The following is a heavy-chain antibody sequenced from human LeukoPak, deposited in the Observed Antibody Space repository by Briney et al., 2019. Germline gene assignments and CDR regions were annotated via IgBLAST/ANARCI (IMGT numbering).Heavy chain of an antibody. Sequence: PGASVKVSCKASGYTFTDYHMHWVRQAPGQGLEWMGRINPNSGGTNYAQKFQGRVIMTRDTSISTAYMELSRLRSDDTAVYYCARVLDRVRHDWGQGTLVTVSS. D-gene: IGHD1-1*01. CDR2: INPNSGGT. CDR3: ARVLDRVRHD. V-gene: IGHV1-2*06. CDR1: GYTFTDYH. J-gene: IGHJ4*02.